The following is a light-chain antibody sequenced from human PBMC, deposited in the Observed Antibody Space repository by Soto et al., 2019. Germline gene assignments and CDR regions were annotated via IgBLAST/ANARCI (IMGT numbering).Light chain of an antibody. V-gene: IGKV1-9*01. CDR1: QGINSY. CDR3: QQLHTYPLT. Sequence: DIQLTQSPSFLSASVGDRVTITCRASQGINSYLAWYQQKPGKAPKLLIYAASTLQAGVTSRFSGDGSGTEFTLTIRSLEPEDFATYFCQQLHTYPLTFGGGTKVETK. J-gene: IGKJ4*01. CDR2: AAS.